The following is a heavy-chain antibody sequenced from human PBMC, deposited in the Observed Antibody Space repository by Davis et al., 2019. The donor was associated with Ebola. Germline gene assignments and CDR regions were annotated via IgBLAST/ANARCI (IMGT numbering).Heavy chain of an antibody. Sequence: GESLKISCAASGFSFSGYWMHWVRQAPGKGLLWVSRINSDGGSTSYADSVKGRFTISRDNAKNTLYLQMNSLRAEDTAVYYCAGEVWSSIDYWGQGTLVTVSS. CDR3: AGEVWSSIDY. J-gene: IGHJ4*02. D-gene: IGHD3-10*01. CDR1: GFSFSGYW. CDR2: INSDGGST. V-gene: IGHV3-74*01.